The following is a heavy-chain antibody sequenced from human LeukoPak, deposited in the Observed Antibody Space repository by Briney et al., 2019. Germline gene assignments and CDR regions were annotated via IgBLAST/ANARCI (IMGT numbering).Heavy chain of an antibody. J-gene: IGHJ4*02. Sequence: PGGSLRLSCVASGFTFSIKWMHWVRQAPGKGLVWVSTIKPDGSSTTYADSVKGRFTISRDNAKNTLNLQMNSLRAEDTAVYYCESTIGAAATYWGQGILVTVSS. D-gene: IGHD6-13*01. V-gene: IGHV3-74*01. CDR1: GFTFSIKW. CDR2: IKPDGSST. CDR3: ESTIGAAATY.